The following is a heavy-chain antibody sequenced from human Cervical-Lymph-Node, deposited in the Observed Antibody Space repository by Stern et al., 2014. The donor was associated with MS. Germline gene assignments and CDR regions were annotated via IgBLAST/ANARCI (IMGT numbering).Heavy chain of an antibody. D-gene: IGHD2-15*01. CDR1: GYSFSSYW. V-gene: IGHV5-51*01. J-gene: IGHJ3*01. CDR3: ARQEVDDAFDV. CDR2: IYASDPDI. Sequence: EMQLVQSGAEVKQPGESLKISCKGSGYSFSSYWIGWVRQMPGKGLEWMAIIYASDPDIGHSPSSQGQVTISATKSISPAYLQWRSLNASDTAIYYCARQEVDDAFDVWGQGTMVTVSS.